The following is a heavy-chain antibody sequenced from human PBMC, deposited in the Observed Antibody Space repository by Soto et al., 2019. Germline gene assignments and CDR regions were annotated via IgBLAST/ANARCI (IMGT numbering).Heavy chain of an antibody. V-gene: IGHV3-33*01. D-gene: IGHD5-18*01. Sequence: QEQLVESGGGVVQPGRSLRLSCAASGFSFSSYAMHWVCQAPGKGLEWVALIWHDGSTTSYADSVKGRFTISRDNSKNTHYLQMNNLRAEDTAVYYCARDVETTKANYYYYGMDVWGRGTPVTVSS. CDR1: GFSFSSYA. CDR3: ARDVETTKANYYYYGMDV. CDR2: IWHDGSTT. J-gene: IGHJ6*02.